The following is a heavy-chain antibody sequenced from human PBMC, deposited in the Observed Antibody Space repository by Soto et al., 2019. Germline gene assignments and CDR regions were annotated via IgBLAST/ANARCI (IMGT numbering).Heavy chain of an antibody. Sequence: GGSLRLSCAASGFTFSSYSMNWVRQAPGKGLEWGSYISSSSSTIYYADSVKGRFTISRDNAENSLYLQMNSLRDEDTAVYYCARGANWDDAFDIWGQGTMVTVSS. D-gene: IGHD7-27*01. CDR2: ISSSSSTI. CDR3: ARGANWDDAFDI. CDR1: GFTFSSYS. J-gene: IGHJ3*02. V-gene: IGHV3-48*02.